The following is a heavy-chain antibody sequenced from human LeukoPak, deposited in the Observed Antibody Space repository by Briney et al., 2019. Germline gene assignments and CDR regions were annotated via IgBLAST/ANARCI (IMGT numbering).Heavy chain of an antibody. CDR1: GFTFSDYY. V-gene: IGHV3-11*04. Sequence: GGSLRLSCAASGFTFSDYYMSWIRQAPGKGLEWLSYISSSSTTIYYADSVKGRFTISRDNAKNSLYLQMNSLRAEDTAVYYCARKKYNFWSGHYTEFDYWGQGTLVTVS. D-gene: IGHD3-3*01. CDR3: ARKKYNFWSGHYTEFDY. CDR2: ISSSSTTI. J-gene: IGHJ4*02.